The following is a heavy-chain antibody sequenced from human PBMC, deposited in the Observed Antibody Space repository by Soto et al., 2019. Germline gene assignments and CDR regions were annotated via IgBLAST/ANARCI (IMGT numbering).Heavy chain of an antibody. CDR2: TYYRSKWYN. Sequence: SQTLSLTCAISGDSVSSNSAAWNWIRQSTSRGLEWLGRTYYRSKWYNDYAVSVKSRITINPDTSKNQFSLQLNSVTPEDTAVYYCARERSGCTNGVCYFWFDPWGQGTLLTVSS. D-gene: IGHD2-8*01. V-gene: IGHV6-1*01. CDR1: GDSVSSNSAA. CDR3: ARERSGCTNGVCYFWFDP. J-gene: IGHJ5*02.